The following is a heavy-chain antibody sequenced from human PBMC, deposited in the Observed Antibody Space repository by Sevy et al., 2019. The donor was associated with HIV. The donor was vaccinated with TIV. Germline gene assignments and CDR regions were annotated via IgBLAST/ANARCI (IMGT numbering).Heavy chain of an antibody. CDR3: ARDYAPYSSSWYGMDV. V-gene: IGHV3-11*01. CDR2: ISSSGSTI. D-gene: IGHD6-13*01. J-gene: IGHJ6*02. CDR1: GFTFSDYY. Sequence: GGSLRLSCAASGFTFSDYYMSWIRQAPGKGLEWVSYISSSGSTIYYADSVKGRFTISRDNAKNSLYLQMNSLRAEDTAVYDCARDYAPYSSSWYGMDVWGQGTTVTVSS.